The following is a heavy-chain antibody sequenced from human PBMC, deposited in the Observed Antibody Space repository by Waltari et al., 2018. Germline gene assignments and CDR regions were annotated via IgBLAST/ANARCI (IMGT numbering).Heavy chain of an antibody. Sequence: QLQLQESGPGLVKPSETLSLTCTVSGGSISSSSYYWGWIRQPPGKGLEWIGSIYYSGSTHYNPPLKRRFTRSVDTSKNQFSLKLSSVTAAYTAVYYCARESGSFDYWGQGTLVTVSS. CDR3: ARESGSFDY. CDR1: GGSISSSSYY. V-gene: IGHV4-39*02. D-gene: IGHD7-27*01. CDR2: IYYSGST. J-gene: IGHJ4*02.